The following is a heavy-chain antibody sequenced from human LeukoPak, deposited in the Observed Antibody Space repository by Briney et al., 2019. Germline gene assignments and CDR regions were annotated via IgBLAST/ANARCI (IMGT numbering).Heavy chain of an antibody. CDR2: INPNSGGT. Sequence: ASVKVSCKASGYTFTGYYMNWVRQAPGQGLEWMGWINPNSGGTNYAQKFQGRVTMTRDTSISTAYMELSRLRSDDTAVYYCARAVYSSSWENFDYWGQGTLVTVSS. V-gene: IGHV1-2*02. CDR3: ARAVYSSSWENFDY. J-gene: IGHJ4*02. CDR1: GYTFTGYY. D-gene: IGHD6-13*01.